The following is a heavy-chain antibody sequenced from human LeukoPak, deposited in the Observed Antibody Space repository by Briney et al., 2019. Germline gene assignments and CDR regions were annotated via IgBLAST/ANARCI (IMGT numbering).Heavy chain of an antibody. CDR3: ARQTAGIALDY. CDR2: IYYSGST. Sequence: SETLSLTCTVSGGSISSYYWSWIRQPPGKGLEWIGYIYYSGSTNYNPSLKSRVTISVDTSKNQFSLKLSSVTAADTAVYYRARQTAGIALDYWGQGTLVTVSS. D-gene: IGHD6-13*01. CDR1: GGSISSYY. V-gene: IGHV4-59*08. J-gene: IGHJ4*02.